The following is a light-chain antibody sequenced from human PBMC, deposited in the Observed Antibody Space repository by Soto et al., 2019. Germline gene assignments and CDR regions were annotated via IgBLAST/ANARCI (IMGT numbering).Light chain of an antibody. J-gene: IGKJ4*01. CDR3: QQRYNWPLT. Sequence: EIVLTQSPATLSSSPGERATLSCRASQSIDTYLAWYQQKPGQAPRLLIYDASDRATGIPARFSGSGSGTALTLTIIGLEPEDFALYYCQQRYNWPLTFGGGTKVDIQ. CDR1: QSIDTY. V-gene: IGKV3-11*01. CDR2: DAS.